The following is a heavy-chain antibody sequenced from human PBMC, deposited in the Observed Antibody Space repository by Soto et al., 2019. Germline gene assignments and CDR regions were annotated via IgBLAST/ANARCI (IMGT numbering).Heavy chain of an antibody. J-gene: IGHJ3*02. CDR1: GFTFSDHY. Sequence: GGSLRLSCAASGFTFSDHYMDWVRQAPGKGLEWVGRSRNKANSYTTEYAASVRGRFTISRDDSKNSLFLQMDSLRTEDTAVYFCVRGQVGVARRAFDMWGQGTMVTVSS. CDR3: VRGQVGVARRAFDM. CDR2: SRNKANSYTT. D-gene: IGHD2-15*01. V-gene: IGHV3-72*01.